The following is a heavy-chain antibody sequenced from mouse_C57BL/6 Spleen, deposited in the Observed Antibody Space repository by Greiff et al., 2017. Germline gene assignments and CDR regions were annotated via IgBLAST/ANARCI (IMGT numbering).Heavy chain of an antibody. J-gene: IGHJ2*01. CDR3: ARGGSTGYRE. V-gene: IGHV1-61*01. CDR2: IYPSDSET. D-gene: IGHD3-2*02. CDR1: GYTFTSYW. Sequence: QVQLQQPGAELVRPGSSVKLSCKASGYTFTSYWMDWVKQRPGQGLEWIGNIYPSDSETHYNQKFKDKATLTVDKSSSTAYMQLSSLTSEDSAVYDCARGGSTGYREWGQDATLTLSS.